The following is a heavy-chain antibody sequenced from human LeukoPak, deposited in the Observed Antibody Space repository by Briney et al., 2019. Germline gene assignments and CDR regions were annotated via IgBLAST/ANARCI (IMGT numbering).Heavy chain of an antibody. CDR2: IWYDGSNK. Sequence: GGSLRLSCAASGFTFSSYGMHWVRQAPGKGLEWVAAIWYDGSNKYYADSVKGRFTISRDNSKNTLYLQMNSLRAEDTAVYYCAREQLVVPSIAYWFDPWGQGTLVTVSS. CDR3: AREQLVVPSIAYWFDP. J-gene: IGHJ5*02. D-gene: IGHD3-22*01. CDR1: GFTFSSYG. V-gene: IGHV3-33*01.